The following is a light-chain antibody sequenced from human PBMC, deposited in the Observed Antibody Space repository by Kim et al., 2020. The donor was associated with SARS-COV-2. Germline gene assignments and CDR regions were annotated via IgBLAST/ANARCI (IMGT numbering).Light chain of an antibody. V-gene: IGKV1-39*01. CDR3: QQGFSNPIT. Sequence: DVQMTQSPSSLSASVGDRVTITWRTSHCINTVLNWYEQKPGKAPKMLIYGASSLQSGVPSSFSGSRSGTEFTLTISDLQPEDFATYYCQQGFSNPITFGGGTKVDIK. CDR2: GAS. CDR1: HCINTV. J-gene: IGKJ4*01.